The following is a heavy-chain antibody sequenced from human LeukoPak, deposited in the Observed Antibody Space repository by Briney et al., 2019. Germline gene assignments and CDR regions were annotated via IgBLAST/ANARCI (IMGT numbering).Heavy chain of an antibody. CDR2: IIGSGSST. D-gene: IGHD2/OR15-2a*01. CDR3: TKAGPDTYAFDI. CDR1: GFTFSSYA. Sequence: GGSLRLSCAASGFTFSSYAMSWVRQAPGKGLEWVSAIIGSGSSTYYADSVKGRFTISRDNSKNTLFLQMNSLRAEDTAVYYCTKAGPDTYAFDIWGQGTMVTVSS. V-gene: IGHV3-23*01. J-gene: IGHJ3*02.